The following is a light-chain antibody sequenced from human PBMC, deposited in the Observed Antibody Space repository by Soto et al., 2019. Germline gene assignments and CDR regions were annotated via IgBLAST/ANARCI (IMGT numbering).Light chain of an antibody. CDR3: GTWDTSLSNWV. J-gene: IGLJ3*02. Sequence: QSVLTQPPSMSAAPGQRVTISCSGTSSNIGDNYVSWYRQFPGTAPELLIYDNYKRPSGIPDRFPGSKSGTSATLGITGLQTGDEADYYCGTWDTSLSNWVFGGGTKVTVL. V-gene: IGLV1-51*01. CDR2: DNY. CDR1: SSNIGDNY.